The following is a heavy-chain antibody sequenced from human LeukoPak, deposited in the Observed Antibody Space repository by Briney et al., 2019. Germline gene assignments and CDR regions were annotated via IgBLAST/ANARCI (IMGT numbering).Heavy chain of an antibody. CDR1: GGSISSYY. CDR3: AREGGKYYYDSSGYYDY. Sequence: PSETLSLTCTVSGGSISSYYWSWIRQPPGKGLEWIGYIYYSGSTNYNPSLKSRVTISVDTSKNQFSLKLSSVTAADTAVYYCAREGGKYYYDSSGYYDYWGQGTLVTVSS. V-gene: IGHV4-59*01. D-gene: IGHD3-22*01. CDR2: IYYSGST. J-gene: IGHJ4*02.